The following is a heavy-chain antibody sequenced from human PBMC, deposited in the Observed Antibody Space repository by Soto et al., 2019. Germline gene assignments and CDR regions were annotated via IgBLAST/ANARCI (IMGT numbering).Heavy chain of an antibody. CDR3: AKVKVATTTDRAPYYYYGMDV. D-gene: IGHD5-12*01. Sequence: PGGSLRLSCAASGFTFSSYAMSWVRQAPGKGLEWVTAISGSGGSTYYADYVKGRFTISRDNSKNKLYLQMNSLRAEDTAVYNCAKVKVATTTDRAPYYYYGMDVWGQGTTVTVSS. J-gene: IGHJ6*02. CDR1: GFTFSSYA. CDR2: ISGSGGST. V-gene: IGHV3-23*01.